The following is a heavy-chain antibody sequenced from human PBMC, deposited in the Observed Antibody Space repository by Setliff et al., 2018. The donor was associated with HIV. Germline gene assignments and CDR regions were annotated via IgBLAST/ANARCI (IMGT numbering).Heavy chain of an antibody. CDR3: ARNKGSGILYVSSIVSDAFDI. V-gene: IGHV1-46*01. CDR2: INPGGGDR. CDR1: GYTLTNYH. Sequence: ASVKGSCKAYGYTLTNYHINWVRQDTGQGLEGMGSINPGGGDRGYARKFKDRVTMTRDTSTSTVYMELRSLRSEDTAVYYCARNKGSGILYVSSIVSDAFDIWGQVTMVTVSS. J-gene: IGHJ3*02. D-gene: IGHD3-3*02.